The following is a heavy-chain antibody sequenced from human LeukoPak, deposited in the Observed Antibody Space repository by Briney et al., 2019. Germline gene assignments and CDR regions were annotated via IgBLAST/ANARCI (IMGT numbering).Heavy chain of an antibody. V-gene: IGHV4-39*01. J-gene: IGHJ5*02. Sequence: PSETLSLTCTVSGDSISSETYHWGWIRQPPGKGPQWIGSIFYAGSTYCNPSLRSRVSISVDTSKDQFSLKLFPVTAADTAVYYCARSGWPMGGFDPWGQGILVTVSS. CDR2: IFYAGST. D-gene: IGHD3-10*01. CDR3: ARSGWPMGGFDP. CDR1: GDSISSETYH.